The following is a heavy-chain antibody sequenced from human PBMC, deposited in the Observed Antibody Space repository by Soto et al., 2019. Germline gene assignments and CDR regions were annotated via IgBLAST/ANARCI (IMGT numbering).Heavy chain of an antibody. CDR2: IIPIFGTA. CDR3: ARATPENAPFDY. J-gene: IGHJ4*02. Sequence: GASVKVSCKASGGTFSRYAISCVRQAPGQGLEWMGGIIPIFGTANYAQKFQGRVTITADESTSTAYMELSSLRSEDTAVYYCARATPENAPFDYWGQGTLVTVSS. V-gene: IGHV1-69*13. CDR1: GGTFSRYA.